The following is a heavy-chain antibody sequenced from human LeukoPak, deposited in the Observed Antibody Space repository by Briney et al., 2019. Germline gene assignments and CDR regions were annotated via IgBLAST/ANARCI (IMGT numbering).Heavy chain of an antibody. CDR3: ARGADSYYYMDV. D-gene: IGHD3-16*01. V-gene: IGHV5-51*01. J-gene: IGHJ6*03. CDR2: IYPHASDI. CDR1: GYIFTSYW. Sequence: PGESLKISCLGSGYIFTSYWVAWVRQMPGKGLDCMGIIYPHASDIRYNPSFEGQVTISADKSINTAYLQWSSLKASDTAMYYCARGADSYYYMDVWGKGTTVTVSS.